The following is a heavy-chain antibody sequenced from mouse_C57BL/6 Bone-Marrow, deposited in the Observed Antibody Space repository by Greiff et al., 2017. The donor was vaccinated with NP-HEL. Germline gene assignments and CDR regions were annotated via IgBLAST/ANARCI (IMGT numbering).Heavy chain of an antibody. CDR1: GFSLSTFGMG. CDR2: IWWDDVK. Sequence: QVTLKVSGPGILQPSQTLSLTCSFSGFSLSTFGMGVGWIRQPSGQGLEWLAHIWWDDVKYSNPALKSRLTISKDTSKNQVFIKIANVDTADTATYYGARIDGYDVGGYAMDYWGQGTSVTVSS. D-gene: IGHD2-2*01. V-gene: IGHV8-8*01. J-gene: IGHJ4*01. CDR3: ARIDGYDVGGYAMDY.